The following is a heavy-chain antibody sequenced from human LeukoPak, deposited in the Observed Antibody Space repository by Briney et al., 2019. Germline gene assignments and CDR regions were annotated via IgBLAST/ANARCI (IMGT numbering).Heavy chain of an antibody. V-gene: IGHV4-4*02. D-gene: IGHD6-19*01. Sequence: SGTLSLTCAVSGGSISSSNWWSWVRQPPGKGLEWIGEIYHSGSTNYNPPLKSRVTISVDKSKNQFSLKLSSVTAADTAVYYCARVPGMPVAGGRHYYGMDVWGKGTTVTVSS. CDR1: GGSISSSNW. CDR2: IYHSGST. J-gene: IGHJ6*04. CDR3: ARVPGMPVAGGRHYYGMDV.